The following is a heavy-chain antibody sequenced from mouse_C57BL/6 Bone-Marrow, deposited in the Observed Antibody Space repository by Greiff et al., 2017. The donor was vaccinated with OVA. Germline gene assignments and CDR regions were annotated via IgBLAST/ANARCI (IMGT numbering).Heavy chain of an antibody. CDR2: IYPRDGST. Sequence: VKLQESGPELVKPGASVKLSCKASGYTFTSYDINWVKQRPGQGLEWIGWIYPRDGSTKYNEKFKGKATLTVDTSSSTAYMELHSLTSEDSAVYFCARPITTVVRYFDVWGTGTTVTVSS. CDR3: ARPITTVVRYFDV. D-gene: IGHD1-1*01. J-gene: IGHJ1*03. CDR1: GYTFTSYD. V-gene: IGHV1-85*01.